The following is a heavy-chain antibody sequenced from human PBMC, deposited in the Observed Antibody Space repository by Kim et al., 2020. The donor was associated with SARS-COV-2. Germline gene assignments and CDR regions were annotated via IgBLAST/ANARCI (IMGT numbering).Heavy chain of an antibody. CDR3: AKRACGGDCHPDY. J-gene: IGHJ4*02. Sequence: GGSLRLSCAASGFIFSNYAMSWVRQAPGKGLQWVSAVSGSGVSTYYADSEKGRFTISRDNSKNTLYLQMNSLRGEDTAVYYCAKRACGGDCHPDYWGRGAPVTVSS. V-gene: IGHV3-23*01. CDR1: GFIFSNYA. D-gene: IGHD2-21*02. CDR2: VSGSGVST.